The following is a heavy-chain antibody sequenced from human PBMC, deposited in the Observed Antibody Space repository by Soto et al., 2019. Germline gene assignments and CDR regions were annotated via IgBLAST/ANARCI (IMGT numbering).Heavy chain of an antibody. Sequence: SETLSLTCTVSGGSVSSGSYYWSWIRQPPGKGLEWIGYIYYSGSANYNPSLKSRVTISVDTSKNQFSLKLSSVTAADTAVYYCAREISVKGNFDYWGQGTLVTVSS. CDR2: IYYSGSA. J-gene: IGHJ4*02. CDR1: GGSVSSGSYY. CDR3: AREISVKGNFDY. V-gene: IGHV4-61*01. D-gene: IGHD3-16*02.